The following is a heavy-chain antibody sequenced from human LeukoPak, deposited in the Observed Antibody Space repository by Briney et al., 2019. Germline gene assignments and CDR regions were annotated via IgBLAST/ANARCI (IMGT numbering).Heavy chain of an antibody. V-gene: IGHV4-61*02. Sequence: SETLSLTCTVSGVSISSGSYYWSWIRQPAGKGLEWIGRIYTRGSTNYNPSLKSRVTISVDTSKNQFSLKLSSVTAADPAVYYCASSSLSWLVHRYSYYYMAVWGKGTTVTISS. CDR1: GVSISSGSYY. CDR2: IYTRGST. J-gene: IGHJ6*03. D-gene: IGHD6-19*01. CDR3: ASSSLSWLVHRYSYYYMAV.